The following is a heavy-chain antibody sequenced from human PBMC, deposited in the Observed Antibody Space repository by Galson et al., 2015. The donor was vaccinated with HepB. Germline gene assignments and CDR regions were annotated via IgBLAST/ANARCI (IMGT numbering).Heavy chain of an antibody. J-gene: IGHJ6*02. CDR1: GGTFSSYA. Sequence: SVKVSCKASGGTFSSYAINWVRQAPGQGLEWIGGLIPILGTVNLAQKFQDRVTINADESRSTAYLDLSSLRSEDTAVYYCARENNRGSGMDVWGQGTTVPVSS. CDR2: LIPILGTV. D-gene: IGHD3-10*01. CDR3: ARENNRGSGMDV. V-gene: IGHV1-69*13.